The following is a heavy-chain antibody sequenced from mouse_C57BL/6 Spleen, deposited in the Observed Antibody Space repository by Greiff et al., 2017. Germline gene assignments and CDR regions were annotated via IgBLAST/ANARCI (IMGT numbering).Heavy chain of an antibody. Sequence: QVQLQQSGAELVRPGASVTLSCKASGYTFTDYEMHWVKQTPVHGLEWIGAIDPETGGTDYNQKFKGKAILTADKSSSTAYMELRSRTSEDSSVYDCTRLLDCSSYYYAMDYWGQGTSVTVSS. CDR1: GYTFTDYE. D-gene: IGHD1-1*01. CDR3: TRLLDCSSYYYAMDY. V-gene: IGHV1-15*01. CDR2: IDPETGGT. J-gene: IGHJ4*01.